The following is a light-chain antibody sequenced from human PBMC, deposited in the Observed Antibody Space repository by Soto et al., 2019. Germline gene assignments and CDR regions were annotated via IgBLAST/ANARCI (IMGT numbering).Light chain of an antibody. CDR1: QSITSY. Sequence: DLQMTQSPSSLSASVGDRVTITCRASQSITSYLNWYQQKPGKAPKLLIYAASRSQSGVPSRFSGGGSGTDFTLTISSLQPEDFATYYCQQSYNTPYTFGQGTKLEIK. V-gene: IGKV1-39*01. CDR2: AAS. J-gene: IGKJ2*01. CDR3: QQSYNTPYT.